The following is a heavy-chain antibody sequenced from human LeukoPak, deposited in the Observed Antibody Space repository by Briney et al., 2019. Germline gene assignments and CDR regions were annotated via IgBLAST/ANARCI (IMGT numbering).Heavy chain of an antibody. CDR1: GGSFSGYY. D-gene: IGHD1-26*01. J-gene: IGHJ4*02. V-gene: IGHV4-34*01. CDR2: INHSGST. Sequence: SETLSLTCAVYGGSFSGYYWSWIRQPPGKGLEWIEEINHSGSTNYNPSLKSRVTISVDTSKNQFSLKLSSVTAADTAVYYCARRRGADYWGQGTLVTVSS. CDR3: ARRRGADY.